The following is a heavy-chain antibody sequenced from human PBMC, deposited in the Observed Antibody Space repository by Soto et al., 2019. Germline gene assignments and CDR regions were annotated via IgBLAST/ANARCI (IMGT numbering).Heavy chain of an antibody. D-gene: IGHD5-18*01. CDR3: ATSVNSAMAFDY. CDR2: INPNGGST. V-gene: IGHV1-46*01. J-gene: IGHJ4*02. CDR1: GYTFTHYY. Sequence: QVQLVQSGAEVKKPGASVKVSCKASGYTFTHYYIHWVRQAPGQGLEWMGIINPNGGSTTYAQKFRAGFTMMRDTSTSTVYMELSSLSSEDSAVYYCATSVNSAMAFDYWGQGTLVTVSS.